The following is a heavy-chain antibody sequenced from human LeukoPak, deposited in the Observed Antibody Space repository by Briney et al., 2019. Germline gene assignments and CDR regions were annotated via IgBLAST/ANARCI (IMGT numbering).Heavy chain of an antibody. D-gene: IGHD6-13*01. Sequence: GSLRLSCAVSGFTFSSYGMSWVRQAPGKGLEWVSAISGSGVNTDRADSVKGRFTISRDNSKNTLYLQMNSLRVEDTAVYYCAKSFGPVIAAAGTGADWGQGTLVTVSS. CDR3: AKSFGPVIAAAGTGAD. V-gene: IGHV3-23*01. J-gene: IGHJ4*02. CDR2: ISGSGVNT. CDR1: GFTFSSYG.